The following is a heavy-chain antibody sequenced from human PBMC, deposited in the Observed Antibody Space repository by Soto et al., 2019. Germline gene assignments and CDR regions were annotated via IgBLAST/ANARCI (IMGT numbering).Heavy chain of an antibody. J-gene: IGHJ6*03. CDR3: ARGPYDFWSGYSTLGDYYYYYYMDV. CDR1: GYTFTSYD. V-gene: IGHV1-8*01. D-gene: IGHD3-3*01. CDR2: MNPNSGNT. Sequence: ASVKVSCKASGYTFTSYDINWVRQATGQGLEWMGWMNPNSGNTGYAQKFQGRVTMTRNTSISTAYMELSSLRSEDTAVYYCARGPYDFWSGYSTLGDYYYYYYMDVWGKGTTVTVSS.